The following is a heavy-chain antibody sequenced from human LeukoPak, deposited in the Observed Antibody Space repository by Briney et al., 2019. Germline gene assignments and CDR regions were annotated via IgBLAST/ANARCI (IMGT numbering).Heavy chain of an antibody. CDR3: ARDMGATTVEYFQH. J-gene: IGHJ1*01. CDR1: GYTFTSYG. Sequence: ASVKVSCKASGYTFTSYGISWVRQAPGQGLEWMGWISAYNGNTNYAQKLQGRVTMTTDTSTSTAYMELRSLRSDDTAVYYCARDMGATTVEYFQHWGQGTLVTVSS. CDR2: ISAYNGNT. D-gene: IGHD1-26*01. V-gene: IGHV1-18*01.